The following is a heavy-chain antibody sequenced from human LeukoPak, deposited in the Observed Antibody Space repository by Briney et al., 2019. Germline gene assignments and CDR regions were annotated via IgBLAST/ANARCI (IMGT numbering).Heavy chain of an antibody. D-gene: IGHD2-15*01. Sequence: GGSLRLSCAASGFTFSGYAMHWVRQAPGKGLEWVAVISYDGSNKYYADSVKGRFTISRDNSTNTLYLQMNRLRAEDTAVYYCARDRGDIVVVVAALLNNWFDPWGQGTLVTVSS. CDR1: GFTFSGYA. CDR2: ISYDGSNK. CDR3: ARDRGDIVVVVAALLNNWFDP. V-gene: IGHV3-30*04. J-gene: IGHJ5*02.